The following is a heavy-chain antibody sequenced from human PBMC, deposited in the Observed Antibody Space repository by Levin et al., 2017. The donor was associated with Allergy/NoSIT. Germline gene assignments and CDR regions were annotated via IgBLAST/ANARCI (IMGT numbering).Heavy chain of an antibody. CDR2: INSGSDDK. V-gene: IGHV3-48*01. J-gene: IGHJ5*02. D-gene: IGHD1-1*01. CDR1: GFTLSNYD. Sequence: GGSLRLSCATSGFTLSNYDMNWFRQAPGKGPEWVAYINSGSDDKRYADSVKGRFVISRDNGQNSLYLQMDSLRAEDTAMYYCARVEVSSHRPVDPWGRGTLVTVSA. CDR3: ARVEVSSHRPVDP.